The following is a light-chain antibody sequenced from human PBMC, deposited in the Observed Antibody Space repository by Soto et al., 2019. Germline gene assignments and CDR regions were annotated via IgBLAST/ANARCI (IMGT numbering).Light chain of an antibody. V-gene: IGKV3-20*01. CDR2: GAS. J-gene: IGKJ1*01. CDR3: QQYGSSGT. Sequence: ELVLTQSPGTLCLAPGERATLSCRASQSVSNNYLAWYQQKRGQAPRLLIYGASNRATGIPDSFSGSGSGTDFTLTISRLEPEDFAVYYCQQYGSSGTFGQGTKVDIK. CDR1: QSVSNNY.